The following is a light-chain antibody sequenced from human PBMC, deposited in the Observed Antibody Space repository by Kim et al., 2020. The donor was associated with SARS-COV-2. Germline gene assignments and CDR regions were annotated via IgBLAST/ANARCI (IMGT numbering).Light chain of an antibody. Sequence: SYELTQPPSVSVAPGQTARITCGGNNIGGHSVHWYQQKPGQAPVLVIYYDSDRPSGIPERSSGSKAATTATLTISRVEAGVEADYYCQVWGTGTDDYVFG. CDR3: QVWGTGTDDYV. CDR2: YDS. CDR1: NIGGHS. V-gene: IGLV3-21*01. J-gene: IGLJ1*01.